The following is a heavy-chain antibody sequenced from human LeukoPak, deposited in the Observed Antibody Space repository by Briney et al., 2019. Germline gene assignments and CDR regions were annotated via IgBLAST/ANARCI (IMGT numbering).Heavy chain of an antibody. Sequence: GGSLRLSCAASGFTFSSYAMHWVRQAPGKGLERVAVISYDGSNKYYADSVKGRFTISRDNSKNTLYLQMNSLRAEDTAVYYCAREHSGWYDCDYWGQGTLVTVSS. CDR3: AREHSGWYDCDY. V-gene: IGHV3-30*04. CDR2: ISYDGSNK. CDR1: GFTFSSYA. J-gene: IGHJ4*02. D-gene: IGHD6-19*01.